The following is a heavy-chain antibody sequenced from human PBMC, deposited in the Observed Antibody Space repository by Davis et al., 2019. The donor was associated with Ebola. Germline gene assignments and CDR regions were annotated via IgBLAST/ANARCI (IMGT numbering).Heavy chain of an antibody. CDR2: ISGSGGST. V-gene: IGHV3-23*01. D-gene: IGHD3-16*02. CDR3: ANTYYDYVWGSYRPSEYFQH. J-gene: IGHJ1*01. Sequence: GESLKISCAASGFTFSSYAMSWVRQAPGKGLEWVSAISGSGGSTYYADSVKGRFTISRDNAKNSLYLQMNSLRAEDTAVYYCANTYYDYVWGSYRPSEYFQHWGQGTLVTVSS. CDR1: GFTFSSYA.